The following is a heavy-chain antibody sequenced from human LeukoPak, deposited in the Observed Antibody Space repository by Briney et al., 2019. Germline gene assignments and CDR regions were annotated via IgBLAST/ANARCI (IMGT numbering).Heavy chain of an antibody. CDR1: GLTVSGNC. CDR2: IFTDDST. V-gene: IGHV3-66*01. CDR3: ARALGGTLGTYDY. Sequence: GGSLRLSCAASGLTVSGNCMNWVRQAPGKGLEWVSAIFTDDSTSYADSVKGRFTISRDNSKNTLYLQMNSLRAEDTAVYYCARALGGTLGTYDYWGQGTLVTVSS. J-gene: IGHJ4*02. D-gene: IGHD7-27*01.